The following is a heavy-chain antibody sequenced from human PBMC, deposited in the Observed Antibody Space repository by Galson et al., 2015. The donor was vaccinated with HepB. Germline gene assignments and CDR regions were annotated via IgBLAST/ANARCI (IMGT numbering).Heavy chain of an antibody. CDR1: GYTFTSYG. CDR3: ARDRVSCSSTSCYEGGFDY. CDR2: ISAYNGNT. Sequence: SVKVSCKASGYTFTSYGISWVRQAPGQGPEWMGWISAYNGNTNYAQNLQGRVTMTTDTSTSTAYMELRSLRSDDTAVYYCARDRVSCSSTSCYEGGFDYWGQGALVTVSS. V-gene: IGHV1-18*04. D-gene: IGHD2-2*01. J-gene: IGHJ4*02.